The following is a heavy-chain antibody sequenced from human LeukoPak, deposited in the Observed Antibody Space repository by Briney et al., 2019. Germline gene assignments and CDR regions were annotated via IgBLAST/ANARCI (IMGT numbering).Heavy chain of an antibody. Sequence: TLSLTCTVSGGSISRGGYHWDWIRQRPGQGLEWIGCMYHSGNSAYNPCLESRFTISIDTSKNQVPLKLSPVTAAHTAMYHCARELHPHPRTLPWAQGPLVPLSS. CDR1: GGSISRGGYH. V-gene: IGHV4-31*03. CDR2: MYHSGNS. CDR3: ARELHPHPRTLP. D-gene: IGHD1-7*01. J-gene: IGHJ5*02.